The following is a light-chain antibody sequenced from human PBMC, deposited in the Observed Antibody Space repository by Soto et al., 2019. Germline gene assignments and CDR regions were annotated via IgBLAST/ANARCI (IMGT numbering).Light chain of an antibody. Sequence: DIQMTQSPSFVSASVGDTVTITCRASQAVSTWLAWYQQKPGDAPKLLIYAASTLQSGVPSRFSGSGSGTDFTLTIRNLQPEDFATYYCQQSYSAPLTFGGGTKVEIK. CDR3: QQSYSAPLT. V-gene: IGKV1-12*01. J-gene: IGKJ4*01. CDR1: QAVSTW. CDR2: AAS.